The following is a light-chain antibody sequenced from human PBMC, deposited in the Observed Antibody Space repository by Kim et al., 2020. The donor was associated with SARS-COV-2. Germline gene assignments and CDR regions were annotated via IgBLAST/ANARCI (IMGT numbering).Light chain of an antibody. CDR1: SSDIGNYNY. J-gene: IGLJ2*01. Sequence: GQSVTISCTGTSSDIGNYNYVPWYQQHPGKAPKVMIYDVTKRPSGVPDRFSGSKSGNTASLTISGLQAEDEADYHCCSYAGSYALVFGGGTQLTVL. CDR3: CSYAGSYALV. V-gene: IGLV2-11*03. CDR2: DVT.